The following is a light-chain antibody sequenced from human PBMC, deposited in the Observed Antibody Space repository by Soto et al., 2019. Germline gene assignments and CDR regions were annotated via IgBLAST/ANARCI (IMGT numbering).Light chain of an antibody. CDR2: RNN. CDR1: RSNIGSNY. Sequence: QSVLTQPPSASGTPGQRVTFSCFEGRSNIGSNYVFWYQQFPGTAPKLLIYRNNQRPSGVPDRFSGSKSGTSASLAISGLRSEDEADYYCTSWDDSLYHVVFGGGTKVTVL. J-gene: IGLJ2*01. CDR3: TSWDDSLYHVV. V-gene: IGLV1-47*01.